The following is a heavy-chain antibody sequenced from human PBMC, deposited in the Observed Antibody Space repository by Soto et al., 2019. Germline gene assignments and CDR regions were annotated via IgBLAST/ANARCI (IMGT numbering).Heavy chain of an antibody. Sequence: QVQLQESGPGLVKTSETLSLTCAVSGDSISSVNWWCWVRQSPWQGLESLGDIYHTGITNYNPSLQSRVTISVDKFKNEFSLNLTSVTAADTAVYYWARSQGYFTISSLDPWGQGTLVTVSS. D-gene: IGHD2-8*01. CDR2: IYHTGIT. CDR3: ARSQGYFTISSLDP. J-gene: IGHJ5*02. V-gene: IGHV4-4*02. CDR1: GDSISSVNW.